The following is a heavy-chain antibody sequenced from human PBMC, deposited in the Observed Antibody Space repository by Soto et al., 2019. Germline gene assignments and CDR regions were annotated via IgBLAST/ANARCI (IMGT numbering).Heavy chain of an antibody. CDR1: GFTFSSYA. J-gene: IGHJ6*02. CDR3: ARDPSSTGYSYGFSSYGMDV. Sequence: ESGGGVVQPGRSLRLSCAASGFTFSSYAMHWVRQAPGKGLEWVAVISYDGSNKYYADSVKGRFNISRDNSKNTLYMPMNSLRAEDTAVYYCARDPSSTGYSYGFSSYGMDVWGQGTTVTVSS. V-gene: IGHV3-30-3*01. CDR2: ISYDGSNK. D-gene: IGHD5-18*01.